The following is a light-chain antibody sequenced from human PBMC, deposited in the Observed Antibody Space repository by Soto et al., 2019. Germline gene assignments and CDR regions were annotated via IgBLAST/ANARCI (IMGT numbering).Light chain of an antibody. CDR3: LQESSYPPS. J-gene: IGKJ4*01. CDR1: QGIRNC. Sequence: DIQMTQSPSAMSASVGDRVTITCRASQGIRNCLDWFQQKPGRVPKRLIYDASSLQSGVPSRFSGSGTETEFTLTISNLQPEDFATYYCLQESSYPPSFGGGTKVEIK. CDR2: DAS. V-gene: IGKV1-17*03.